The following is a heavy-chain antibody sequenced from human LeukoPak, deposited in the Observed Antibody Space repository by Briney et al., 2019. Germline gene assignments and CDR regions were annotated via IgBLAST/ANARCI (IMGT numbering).Heavy chain of an antibody. V-gene: IGHV2-5*02. CDR2: IYWDEDK. D-gene: IGHD3-9*01. Sequence: SGPTLVNPTQTLTLTCTFSGFSLSTSGVGVGWIRQPPGKALEWLALIYWDEDKRYSPSLKSRLTITKDTSKNQVVLTMTNMDPVDTATYYCAHTEINYDILTGYSHTNWFDPWGQGTPVTVSS. CDR3: AHTEINYDILTGYSHTNWFDP. CDR1: GFSLSTSGVG. J-gene: IGHJ5*02.